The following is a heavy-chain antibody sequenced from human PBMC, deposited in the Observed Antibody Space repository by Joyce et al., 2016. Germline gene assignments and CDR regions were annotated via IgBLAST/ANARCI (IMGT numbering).Heavy chain of an antibody. V-gene: IGHV3-48*02. CDR2: IVSGSSTI. J-gene: IGHJ6*03. D-gene: IGHD1-1*01. CDR1: GFTFSSYS. CDR3: ARAGKLERLYSYYYMDG. Sequence: EVQLVESGGGLVQPGGSLRLSCAASGFTFSSYSMNWVRQAPWKGLAWVSFIVSGSSTISYPCAVKGRFTISRNNAKNSLYLQMNSLRDEYTAVYYCARAGKLERLYSYYYMDGWGKKTTITVSS.